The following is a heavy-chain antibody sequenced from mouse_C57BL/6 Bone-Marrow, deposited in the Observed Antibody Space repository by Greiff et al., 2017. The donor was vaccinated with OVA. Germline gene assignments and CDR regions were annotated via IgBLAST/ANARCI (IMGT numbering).Heavy chain of an antibody. J-gene: IGHJ4*01. D-gene: IGHD1-2*01. CDR3: AKRRYGSGYAMDY. Sequence: QVHVKQSGPGLVQPSQSLSITCTVSGFSLTSYGVHWVRQSPGKGLEWLGVIWRGGSTDYNAAFMSRLSITKDNSKSQVFFKMNSLQADDTAIYYCAKRRYGSGYAMDYWGQGTSVTVSS. CDR1: GFSLTSYG. V-gene: IGHV2-5*01. CDR2: IWRGGST.